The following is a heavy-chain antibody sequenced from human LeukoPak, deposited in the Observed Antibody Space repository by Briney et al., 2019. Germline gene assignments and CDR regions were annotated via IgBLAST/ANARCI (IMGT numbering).Heavy chain of an antibody. CDR3: ARDQVVLSGYDPVSGNYYYGMDV. Sequence: PGGSLRLSCAASGFTFSSYSMNWVRQAPGKGLEWVSSISSSSSYIYYADSVKGRFTISRDNAKNSLYLQMNSLRAEDTAVYYCARDQVVLSGYDPVSGNYYYGMDVWGQGTTVTVSS. V-gene: IGHV3-21*01. D-gene: IGHD5-12*01. CDR2: ISSSSSYI. J-gene: IGHJ6*02. CDR1: GFTFSSYS.